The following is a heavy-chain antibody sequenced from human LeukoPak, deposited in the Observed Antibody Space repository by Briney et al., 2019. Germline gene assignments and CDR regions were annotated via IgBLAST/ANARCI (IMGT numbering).Heavy chain of an antibody. CDR1: GFTFDDYA. Sequence: PGRSLRLSCAASGFTFDDYAMHWVRQAPGKGLEWVSGISWNSGSIGYADSVKGRFTISRDNAKNSLYLQMNSLRAEDTALYYCARSFCYSQGYFDYLGQGTLVTVSS. V-gene: IGHV3-9*01. CDR2: ISWNSGSI. J-gene: IGHJ4*02. D-gene: IGHD2-15*01. CDR3: ARSFCYSQGYFDY.